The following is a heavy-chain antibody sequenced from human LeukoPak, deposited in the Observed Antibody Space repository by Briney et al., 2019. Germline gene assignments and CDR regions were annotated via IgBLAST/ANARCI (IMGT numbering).Heavy chain of an antibody. CDR3: AKDRAAGAVTTYDS. J-gene: IGHJ4*02. CDR2: ISYDGSNK. V-gene: IGHV3-30-3*01. Sequence: GGSLRLSCTASGFTFSSYAMHWVRQAPGKGLEWVAQISYDGSNKYYADSVKGRFTISRDNSKNTLSLHLNSLRAGDTSLYYCAKDRAAGAVTTYDSWGQGTLVTVSS. CDR1: GFTFSSYA. D-gene: IGHD4-17*01.